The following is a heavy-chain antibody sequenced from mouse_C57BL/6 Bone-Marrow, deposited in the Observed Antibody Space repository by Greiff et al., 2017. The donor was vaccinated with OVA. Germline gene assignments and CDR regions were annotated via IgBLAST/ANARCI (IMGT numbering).Heavy chain of an antibody. CDR3: ARYPYSNPWYFDV. D-gene: IGHD2-5*01. CDR1: GYTFTSYW. Sequence: QVQLKQPGTELVKPGASVKLSCKASGYTFTSYWMHWVKQRPGQGLEWIGNINPSNGGTNYNEKFKSKATLTVDKSSSTAYMQRSSLTSEDSAVYYCARYPYSNPWYFDVWGTGTTVTVSS. V-gene: IGHV1-53*01. J-gene: IGHJ1*03. CDR2: INPSNGGT.